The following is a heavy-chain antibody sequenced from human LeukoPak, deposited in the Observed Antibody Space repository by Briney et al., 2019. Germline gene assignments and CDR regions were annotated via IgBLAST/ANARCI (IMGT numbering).Heavy chain of an antibody. J-gene: IGHJ4*02. V-gene: IGHV3-7*01. CDR3: ARALRSYMITFGGVIGPLFDY. Sequence: GGSLTLSCAASGFTFSNYWMSWVRQAPGKGLEWLAHINQDGSEMYYVDSVKGRFSIPRDNGKNSLYLQINSLRADDTAVYYCARALRSYMITFGGVIGPLFDYWGQGTLVTVSS. D-gene: IGHD3-16*02. CDR1: GFTFSNYW. CDR2: INQDGSEM.